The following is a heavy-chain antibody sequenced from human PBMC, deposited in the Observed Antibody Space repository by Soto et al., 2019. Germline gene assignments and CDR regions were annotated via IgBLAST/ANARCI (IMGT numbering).Heavy chain of an antibody. CDR3: AKERLYCSSTSCATGSFTGYFDL. V-gene: IGHV3-23*01. CDR1: GFKISSSS. Sequence: GGSLRLSCAAFGFKISSSSMNWVRQAPGKGLEWVSAISGSGGSTYYADSVKGRFTISRDNSKNTLYLQMNSLRAEDTAVYYCAKERLYCSSTSCATGSFTGYFDLWGRGTLVTVSS. J-gene: IGHJ2*01. D-gene: IGHD2-2*01. CDR2: ISGSGGST.